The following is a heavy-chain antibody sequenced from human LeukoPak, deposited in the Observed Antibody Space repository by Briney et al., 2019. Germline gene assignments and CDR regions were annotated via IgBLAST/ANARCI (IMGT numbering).Heavy chain of an antibody. Sequence: ASVKVSCKASGYTFTSYDINWVRQATGQGLEWMGWMNPNSGNTGYAQKFQGRVTITRNTSISTAYMELSSLRSEDTAVYYCARGGSGYGYVYYYYYMDVWGKGTTVTVSS. CDR2: MNPNSGNT. CDR3: ARGGSGYGYVYYYYYMDV. D-gene: IGHD5-18*01. V-gene: IGHV1-8*03. CDR1: GYTFTSYD. J-gene: IGHJ6*03.